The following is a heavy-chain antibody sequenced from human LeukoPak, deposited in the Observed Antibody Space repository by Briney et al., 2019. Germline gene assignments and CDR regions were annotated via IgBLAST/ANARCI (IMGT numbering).Heavy chain of an antibody. J-gene: IGHJ4*02. CDR3: ARDRLRSGTYVVDY. D-gene: IGHD1-26*01. CDR1: GGSVNSGNYY. Sequence: SETLSLTCTVSGGSVNSGNYYWSWVRQPPGKGLELIGYIYYSGSTNYNHSLKSRFTISVDTSKNQFSLKLSSVTAADTAVYYCARDRLRSGTYVVDYWGAGTLVTVSS. V-gene: IGHV4-61*01. CDR2: IYYSGST.